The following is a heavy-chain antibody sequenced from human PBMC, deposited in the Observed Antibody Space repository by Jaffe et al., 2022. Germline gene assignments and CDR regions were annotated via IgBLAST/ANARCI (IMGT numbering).Heavy chain of an antibody. J-gene: IGHJ4*02. Sequence: QVQLVQSGAEVKKPGSSVKVSCKASGGTFSSYTISWVRQAPGQGLEWMGRIIPILGIANYAQKFQGRVTITADKSTSTAYMELSSLRSEDTAVYYCARGYCSGGSCRHYFDYWGQGTLVTVSS. D-gene: IGHD2-15*01. CDR3: ARGYCSGGSCRHYFDY. V-gene: IGHV1-69*02. CDR2: IIPILGIA. CDR1: GGTFSSYT.